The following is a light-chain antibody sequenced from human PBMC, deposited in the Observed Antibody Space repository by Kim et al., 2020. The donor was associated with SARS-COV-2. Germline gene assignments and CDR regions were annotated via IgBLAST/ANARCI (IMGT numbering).Light chain of an antibody. Sequence: PGARATLSCRASQSVISNYLAWYPQNPGQAPRLLMYHTSSSATGIPDSFSGRGSGTDFTPTISSPEPEDFAVYCCQQYGNSPPTFGQGTKV. V-gene: IGKV3-20*01. CDR3: QQYGNSPPT. J-gene: IGKJ1*01. CDR1: QSVISNY. CDR2: HTS.